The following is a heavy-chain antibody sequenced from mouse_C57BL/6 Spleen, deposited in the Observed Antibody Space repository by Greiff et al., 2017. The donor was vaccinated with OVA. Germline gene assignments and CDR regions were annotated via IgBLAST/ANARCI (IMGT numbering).Heavy chain of an antibody. J-gene: IGHJ1*03. V-gene: IGHV1-52*01. CDR3: ERGITTVVATDWYFDV. Sequence: QVQLQQPGAELVRPGSSVKLSCKASGYTFTSYWMHWVKQRPIQGLEWIGNIDPSDSETHYNQKFKDKATLTVDKSSNTPYMQLSSLTSEDSAVYYWERGITTVVATDWYFDVWGTGTTVTVSS. CDR2: IDPSDSET. CDR1: GYTFTSYW. D-gene: IGHD1-1*01.